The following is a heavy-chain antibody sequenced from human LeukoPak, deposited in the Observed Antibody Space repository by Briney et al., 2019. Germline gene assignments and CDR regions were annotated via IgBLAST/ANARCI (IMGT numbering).Heavy chain of an antibody. Sequence: GGSLRLSCAASGFTFSSYGMHWVRQAPGKGLEWVAFIRYDGSNKYYADSVKGRFTISRDNAKNSLFLQMNSLRADDTALYYCARVSSSMGGATDYWGQGTLVTVSS. J-gene: IGHJ4*02. CDR3: ARVSSSMGGATDY. CDR1: GFTFSSYG. CDR2: IRYDGSNK. D-gene: IGHD1-26*01. V-gene: IGHV3-30*02.